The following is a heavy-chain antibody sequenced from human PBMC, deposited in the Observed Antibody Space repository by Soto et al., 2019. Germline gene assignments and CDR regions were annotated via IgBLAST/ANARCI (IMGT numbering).Heavy chain of an antibody. V-gene: IGHV3-30*18. Sequence: GGSLRLSCAASGFTFSSYGMHWVRQAPGKGLEWVAVISYDGSNKYYADSVKGRFTLSRDNSKNMVYLQMDSLRVEDTAVYYCAKDHQTYNWDYLFDSWGPGTLVTVSS. CDR1: GFTFSSYG. CDR2: ISYDGSNK. J-gene: IGHJ4*02. CDR3: AKDHQTYNWDYLFDS. D-gene: IGHD1-7*01.